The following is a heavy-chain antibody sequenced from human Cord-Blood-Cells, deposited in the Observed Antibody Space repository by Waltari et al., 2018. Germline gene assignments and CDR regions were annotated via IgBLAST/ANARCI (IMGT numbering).Heavy chain of an antibody. Sequence: QVQLVQSGAEVKKPGSSVKVSCKASGGTFSSYATSWVRQARGKGLEWMGGIIPIFGTANYAQKFQGRVTITADESTSTAYMELSSLRSEDTAVYYCARGGYCSSTSCYDAFDIWGQGTMVTVSS. D-gene: IGHD2-2*01. CDR1: GGTFSSYA. J-gene: IGHJ3*02. CDR2: IIPIFGTA. CDR3: ARGGYCSSTSCYDAFDI. V-gene: IGHV1-69*12.